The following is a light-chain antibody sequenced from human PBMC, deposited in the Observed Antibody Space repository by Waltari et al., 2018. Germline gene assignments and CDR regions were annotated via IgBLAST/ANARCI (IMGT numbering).Light chain of an antibody. Sequence: QSALTQPASVSGSPGQSITISCTGTNSDIGGYNYVSWYQQVPGKAPKLIIYDVSNRPSAVSSRFSGSKSGHTASLTVSGLQAEDEANYYGSSYIDSSTLELFGGGTSLTVL. CDR3: SSYIDSSTLEL. CDR2: DVS. J-gene: IGLJ2*01. V-gene: IGLV2-14*03. CDR1: NSDIGGYNY.